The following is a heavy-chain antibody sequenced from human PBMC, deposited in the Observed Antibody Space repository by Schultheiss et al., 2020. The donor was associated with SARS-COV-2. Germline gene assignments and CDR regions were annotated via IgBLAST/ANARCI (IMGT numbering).Heavy chain of an antibody. D-gene: IGHD3-22*01. J-gene: IGHJ4*02. CDR3: ARVRHESDYYDSSGYYYYFDF. Sequence: GGSLRLSCAASGFTFSDYYMSWIRQAPGKGLEWVSYISSSSSYTNYADSVKGRFIISRDNSKNTLYLQMHSLRAEDTAVYYCARVRHESDYYDSSGYYYYFDFWGQGTLATVSS. CDR2: ISSSSSYT. V-gene: IGHV3-11*06. CDR1: GFTFSDYY.